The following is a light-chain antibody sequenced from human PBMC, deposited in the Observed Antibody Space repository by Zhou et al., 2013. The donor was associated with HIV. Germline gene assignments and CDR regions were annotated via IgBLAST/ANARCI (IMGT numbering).Light chain of an antibody. CDR2: AAS. V-gene: IGKV1-39*01. CDR3: QQSHTTPLT. CDR1: QSISSH. Sequence: DIQMTQSPSSLSASVGDRVTITCRASQSISSHLNWYQQKPGKAPKLLMSAASILQSGVPSRFSGSGSGTDFTLTINSLQPDDFATYYCQQSHTTPLTFGGGTKVEAK. J-gene: IGKJ4*01.